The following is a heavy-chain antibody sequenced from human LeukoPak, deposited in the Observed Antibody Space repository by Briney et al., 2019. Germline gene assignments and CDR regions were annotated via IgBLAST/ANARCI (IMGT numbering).Heavy chain of an antibody. D-gene: IGHD3-3*01. CDR1: GYSFTSYW. Sequence: GESLNISCTGSGYSFTSYWIGWVRQMPGKGLEWMGIIYPGDSDTRYSPSVQGQVTISADKSISTAYLQWSSLKASDTAMYYCARHREPYYDFWSGLDFDYWGQGTLVTVSS. V-gene: IGHV5-51*01. CDR3: ARHREPYYDFWSGLDFDY. J-gene: IGHJ4*02. CDR2: IYPGDSDT.